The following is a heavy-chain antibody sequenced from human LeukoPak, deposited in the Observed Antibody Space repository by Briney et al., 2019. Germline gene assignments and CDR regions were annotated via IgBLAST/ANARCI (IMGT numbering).Heavy chain of an antibody. Sequence: NPSETLSLTCTVSGGSISSYYWSWIRQPPGKGLEWIGYIYYSGSTNYNPSLKSRVTISVDTSKNQFSLKLSSVTAADTAVYYCARGALSDYYDSSPNNNWFDPWGQGTLVTVSS. CDR2: IYYSGST. J-gene: IGHJ5*02. CDR1: GGSISSYY. CDR3: ARGALSDYYDSSPNNNWFDP. D-gene: IGHD3-22*01. V-gene: IGHV4-59*12.